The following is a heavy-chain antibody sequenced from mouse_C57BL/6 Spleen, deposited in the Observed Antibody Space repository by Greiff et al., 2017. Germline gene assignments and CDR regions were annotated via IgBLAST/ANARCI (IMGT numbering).Heavy chain of an antibody. J-gene: IGHJ2*01. V-gene: IGHV14-2*01. Sequence: EVQLQESGAELVKPGASVKLSCTASGFNIKDYYMHWVKQRTEQGLEWIGRIDPEDGETKYAPKFQGKATIPADTSSNPADLQLSSLTSEDTTVYYFARRTTVDDYWGQGTTLTVSS. CDR1: GFNIKDYY. CDR2: IDPEDGET. CDR3: ARRTTVDDY. D-gene: IGHD1-1*01.